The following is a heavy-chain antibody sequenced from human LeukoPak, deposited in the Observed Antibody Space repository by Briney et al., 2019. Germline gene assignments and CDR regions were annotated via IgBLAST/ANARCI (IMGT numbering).Heavy chain of an antibody. CDR2: IYYSGST. CDR3: ARDGCSGGGCYFDY. V-gene: IGHV4-31*03. Sequence: SETLSLTCTVSGGSISSGGYYWSWIRQHPGKGLEWIGYIYYSGSTYYNPSLKSRVTISVDTSKNQFSLKLSSVTAADTAVYYCARDGCSGGGCYFDYWGQGTRVTVSS. CDR1: GGSISSGGYY. J-gene: IGHJ4*02. D-gene: IGHD2-15*01.